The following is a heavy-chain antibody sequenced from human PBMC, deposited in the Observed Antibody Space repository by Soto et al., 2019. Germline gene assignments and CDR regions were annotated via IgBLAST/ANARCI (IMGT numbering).Heavy chain of an antibody. CDR2: IYYSGST. D-gene: IGHD6-13*01. J-gene: IGHJ4*02. CDR3: ATYSSSWIGMVDY. Sequence: SETLSLTCTVSGGSISSGGYYWSWIRQHPGKGLERIGYIYYSGSTYYNPSLKSRVTISVDTSKNQFSLKLSSVTAADTAVYYCATYSSSWIGMVDYWGQGTLVTLSS. V-gene: IGHV4-31*03. CDR1: GGSISSGGYY.